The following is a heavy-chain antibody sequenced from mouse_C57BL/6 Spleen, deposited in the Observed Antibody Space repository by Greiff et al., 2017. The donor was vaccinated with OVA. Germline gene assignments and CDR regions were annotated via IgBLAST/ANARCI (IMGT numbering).Heavy chain of an antibody. CDR3: ERGEIYDGSSFAY. Sequence: QVQLQQPGAELVKPGASVKMSCKASGYTFTSYWITWVKQRPGQGLEWIGDIYPGSGSTNYNEKFKSKATLTVDTSSSTAYMQLSSLTSEESAVDYCERGEIYDGSSFAYWGQGTLVTVSA. D-gene: IGHD1-1*01. J-gene: IGHJ3*01. CDR2: IYPGSGST. CDR1: GYTFTSYW. V-gene: IGHV1-55*01.